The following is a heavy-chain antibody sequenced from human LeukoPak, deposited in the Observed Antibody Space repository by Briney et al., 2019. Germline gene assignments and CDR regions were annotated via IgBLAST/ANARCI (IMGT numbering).Heavy chain of an antibody. CDR3: AKAYGYSSSWTSNYYFYGLDV. V-gene: IGHV3-23*01. J-gene: IGHJ6*02. Sequence: GGSLRLSWAASGFTFRSYAMSWVRQAPGKGLEWVSGITDSDSGTYYADSVKGRFTISRDNSKNTLYLQMNSLRAEDTAVYYCAKAYGYSSSWTSNYYFYGLDVWGQGTTVTVSS. CDR1: GFTFRSYA. D-gene: IGHD6-13*01. CDR2: ITDSDSGT.